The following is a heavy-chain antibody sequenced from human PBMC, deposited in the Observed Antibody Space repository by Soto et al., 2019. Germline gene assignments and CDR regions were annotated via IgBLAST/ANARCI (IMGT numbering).Heavy chain of an antibody. CDR3: ARDVAARPGYYGMDV. D-gene: IGHD6-6*01. J-gene: IGHJ6*02. V-gene: IGHV1-18*04. Sequence: GASVKVSCKASGYTFTSYGISWVRQAPGQGLEWMGWISAYNGNTNYAQKLQGRVTMTTDTSTSTAYMELRSLRSDDTAVYYCARDVAARPGYYGMDVWGQGTTVTVSS. CDR2: ISAYNGNT. CDR1: GYTFTSYG.